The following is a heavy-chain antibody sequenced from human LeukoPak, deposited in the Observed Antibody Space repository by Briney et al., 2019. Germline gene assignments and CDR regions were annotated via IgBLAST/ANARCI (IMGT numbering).Heavy chain of an antibody. V-gene: IGHV3-23*01. J-gene: IGHJ4*02. Sequence: GGSLRLSCAASGFTSSSYALNWVRQAPGKGLEWVATVSGSGDRMYHADSVKGRFTISRDDSRNTLYLQMNSLRGDDTAVYYCAKHRFESGGYHSTDWGQGTLVTVSS. D-gene: IGHD3-22*01. CDR1: GFTSSSYA. CDR3: AKHRFESGGYHSTD. CDR2: VSGSGDRM.